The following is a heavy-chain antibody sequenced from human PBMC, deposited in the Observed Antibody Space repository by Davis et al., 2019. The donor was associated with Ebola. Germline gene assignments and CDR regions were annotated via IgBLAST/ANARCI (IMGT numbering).Heavy chain of an antibody. CDR2: INSASSHT. J-gene: IGHJ2*01. CDR3: AGVAGAASWNWYFDL. CDR1: GFTLSGYS. V-gene: IGHV3-21*03. Sequence: GASLKISCVASGFTLSGYSLNWVRPAPGRGLEWVSLINSASSHTYYADSVQGRLTISRDNAKNSLYLEMNSLRAEDTAVYYCAGVAGAASWNWYFDLWGRGTLVSVSS. D-gene: IGHD6-25*01.